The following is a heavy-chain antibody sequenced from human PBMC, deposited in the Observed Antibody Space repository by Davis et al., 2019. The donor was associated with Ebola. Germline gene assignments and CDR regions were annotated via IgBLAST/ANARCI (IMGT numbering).Heavy chain of an antibody. CDR1: EFTFSDYY. D-gene: IGHD3-16*01. V-gene: IGHV3-11*01. J-gene: IGHJ3*01. CDR2: ISGSGSTI. CDR3: AKGEVVMGTHLGTTFDL. Sequence: GESLKISCAASEFTFSDYYMSWIRQAPGKGLEWISYISGSGSTIYYADSVNGRFTISRDNARSSLYLQMNSRTAEDTAVYYCAKGEVVMGTHLGTTFDLWGQGTMVTVSS.